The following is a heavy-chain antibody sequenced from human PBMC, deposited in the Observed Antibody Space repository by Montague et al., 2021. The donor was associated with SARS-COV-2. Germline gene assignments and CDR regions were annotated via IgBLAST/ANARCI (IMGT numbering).Heavy chain of an antibody. CDR1: GFIFSSYG. Sequence: LRLSCAASGFIFSSYGMHWIRQAPAKGLEWVAHIWYDGSRENYVDSVKGRFTISRDNFKNTLYLQMNSLRAEDTAIYYCARGSVGGYYFDYWGQGTLVTVSS. V-gene: IGHV3-33*01. J-gene: IGHJ4*02. CDR3: ARGSVGGYYFDY. D-gene: IGHD1-26*01. CDR2: IWYDGSRE.